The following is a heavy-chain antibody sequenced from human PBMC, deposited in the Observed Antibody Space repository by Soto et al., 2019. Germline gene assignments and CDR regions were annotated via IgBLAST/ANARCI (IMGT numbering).Heavy chain of an antibody. J-gene: IGHJ4*02. CDR3: ARGDNSGYYTWAE. CDR2: IRSSSSDI. D-gene: IGHD3-22*01. CDR1: GFSFSSFT. Sequence: GGSLRLSCEASGFSFSSFTMNWVRQAAGKGLEWVSSIRSSSSDIQYADSIKGRFTISRDNAMNSLYLQMNSLRAADTAVYYCARGDNSGYYTWAEWSQGTLVTVSS. V-gene: IGHV3-21*01.